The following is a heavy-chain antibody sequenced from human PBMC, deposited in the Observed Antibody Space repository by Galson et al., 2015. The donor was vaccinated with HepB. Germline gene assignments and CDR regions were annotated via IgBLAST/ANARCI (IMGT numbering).Heavy chain of an antibody. CDR1: GGSISGYS. CDR3: ARSRISAVPAPFFDY. CDR2: INHSGST. D-gene: IGHD2-2*01. Sequence: SGPGLVKPSETLSLTCTVSGGSISGYSWSWIRQPPGKGLEWIGAINHSGSTNYNPSLKSRVTISVDTSKNQFSLKLSSVTAADTAVYYCARSRISAVPAPFFDYWGQGTLVTVSS. V-gene: IGHV4-34*01. J-gene: IGHJ4*02.